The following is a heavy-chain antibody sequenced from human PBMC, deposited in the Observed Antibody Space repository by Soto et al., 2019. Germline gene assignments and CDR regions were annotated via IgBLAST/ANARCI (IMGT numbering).Heavy chain of an antibody. CDR3: ARGGPDDFWSGIQGDYYGMDV. Sequence: HSETLSLTCAVSGGSISSGGYSWSWIRQPPGKGLEWIGYIYHSGSTYYNPSLKSRVTISVDRSKNQFSLKLSSVTAADTAVYYCARGGPDDFWSGIQGDYYGMDVWGQGTTVTVSS. V-gene: IGHV4-30-2*01. J-gene: IGHJ6*02. CDR1: GGSISSGGYS. D-gene: IGHD3-3*01. CDR2: IYHSGST.